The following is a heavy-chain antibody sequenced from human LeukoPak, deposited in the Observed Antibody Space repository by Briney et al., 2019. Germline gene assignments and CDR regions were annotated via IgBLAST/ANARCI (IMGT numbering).Heavy chain of an antibody. D-gene: IGHD5-18*01. Sequence: SVKVSCKASGGTFGSYVISWVRQAPGQGLEWMGGIIPPFGTAHYAQKFQGRLTITADESTSTVYMEMSSPRSEDTAMYYCAKERDTALVTGYLNLWGRGTLVTVSA. CDR1: GGTFGSYV. CDR2: IIPPFGTA. J-gene: IGHJ2*01. V-gene: IGHV1-69*01. CDR3: AKERDTALVTGYLNL.